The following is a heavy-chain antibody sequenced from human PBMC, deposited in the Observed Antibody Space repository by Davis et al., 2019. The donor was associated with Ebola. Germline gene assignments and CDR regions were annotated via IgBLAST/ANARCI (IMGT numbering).Heavy chain of an antibody. Sequence: SETLSLTCTVSGGSISSYYWSWIRQPPGKGLEWIGYIYYSGSTNYNPSLKSRVTISVDTSKNQFSLKLSSVTAADTAVYYCARVPITGTRYYYYGMDVWSQGTTVTVSS. J-gene: IGHJ6*02. CDR2: IYYSGST. D-gene: IGHD1-7*01. CDR3: ARVPITGTRYYYYGMDV. V-gene: IGHV4-59*01. CDR1: GGSISSYY.